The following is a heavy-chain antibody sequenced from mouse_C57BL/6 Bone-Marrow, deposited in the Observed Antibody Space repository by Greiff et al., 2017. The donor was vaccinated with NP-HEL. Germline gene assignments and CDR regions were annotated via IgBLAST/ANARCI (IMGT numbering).Heavy chain of an antibody. Sequence: EVQLVESGGGLVQPGGSLKLSCAASGFTFSDYYMYWVRQTPEKRLEWVAYISNGGGSTYYPDTVKGRFTISRDNAKNTLYLQMSRLKSEDTAMYYCARHPLYFDVWGTGTTVTVSS. CDR3: ARHPLYFDV. D-gene: IGHD6-1*01. V-gene: IGHV5-12*01. CDR1: GFTFSDYY. J-gene: IGHJ1*03. CDR2: ISNGGGST.